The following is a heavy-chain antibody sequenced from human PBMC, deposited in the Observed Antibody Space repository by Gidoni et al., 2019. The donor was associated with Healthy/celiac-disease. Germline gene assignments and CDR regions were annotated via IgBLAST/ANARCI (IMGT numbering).Heavy chain of an antibody. CDR2: ISWNSGSI. CDR1: GFTFDDYA. D-gene: IGHD2-2*02. J-gene: IGHJ4*02. CDR3: AKGPGQQLLYGPPAY. V-gene: IGHV3-9*01. Sequence: EVQLVESGGGLVQPGRSLRLSCEASGFTFDDYAMHWVRQAPGKGLEWVSGISWNSGSIGYADSVKGRFTSSRDNAKNSLYLQMNSLGAEDTALYYCAKGPGQQLLYGPPAYWGQGTLVTVSS.